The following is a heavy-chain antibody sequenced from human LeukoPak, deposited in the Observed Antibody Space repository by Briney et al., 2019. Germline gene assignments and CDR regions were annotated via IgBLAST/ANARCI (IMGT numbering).Heavy chain of an antibody. D-gene: IGHD3-3*01. CDR1: GFTFSNAW. CDR2: IYSKTDGGTT. V-gene: IGHV3-15*01. CDR3: TTGFFGVVNDAFDI. Sequence: GGSLRLSCAASGFTFSNAWMNWVRQAPGKGLEWVGRIYSKTDGGTTDYAAPVKGRFTISRDDSKNTLYLQMNSLKTEDTAVCYCTTGFFGVVNDAFDIWGQGTTVTVSS. J-gene: IGHJ3*02.